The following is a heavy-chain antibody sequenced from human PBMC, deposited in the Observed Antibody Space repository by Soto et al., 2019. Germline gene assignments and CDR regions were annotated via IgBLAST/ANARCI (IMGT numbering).Heavy chain of an antibody. D-gene: IGHD3-16*02. CDR1: GFTFSSYA. CDR2: LTDSGGSK. CDR3: AKSPGSFWGSYLNWFDP. J-gene: IGHJ5*02. V-gene: IGHV3-23*01. Sequence: SLRLSCAASGFTFSSYAMSWVRQAPGKGLGWVSSLTDSGGSKDYADSVKGRFTISRDNFKNTLYLQMNSLRAEDTAVYYCAKSPGSFWGSYLNWFDPWGQGSLVTVSS.